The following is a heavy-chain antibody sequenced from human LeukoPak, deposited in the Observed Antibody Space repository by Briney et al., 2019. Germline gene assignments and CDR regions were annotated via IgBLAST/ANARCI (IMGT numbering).Heavy chain of an antibody. CDR1: GASLSAFH. J-gene: IGHJ4*02. V-gene: IGHV4-4*07. CDR3: ARKDGDY. CDR2: IYSSGRT. Sequence: PETLSLTCTVSGASLSAFHLTWFRQPAGKTLEWIGLIYSSGRTLLNPSLKTRVAMSLDLTKNQLSLRLTSLTAADTAMYYCARKDGDYWGQGTLVTVSS.